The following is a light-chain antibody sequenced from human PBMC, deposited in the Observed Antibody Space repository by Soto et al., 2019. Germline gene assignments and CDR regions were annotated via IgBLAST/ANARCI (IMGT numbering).Light chain of an antibody. Sequence: QSVLTQPRSVSGPPGQSVTISCTGTSSDVGGFNSVSWYQQHPGKAPKLMIYDVNKRPSGVPARFSGSQSGSTAPRTISGLQSDAEAEYYCSSYGGSYSDAVETATKVTVL. CDR1: SSDVGGFNS. CDR3: SSYGGSYSDA. CDR2: DVN. V-gene: IGLV2-11*01. J-gene: IGLJ1*01.